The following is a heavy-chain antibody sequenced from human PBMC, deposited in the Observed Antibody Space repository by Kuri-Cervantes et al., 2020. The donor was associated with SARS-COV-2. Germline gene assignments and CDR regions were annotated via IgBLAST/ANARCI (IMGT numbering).Heavy chain of an antibody. Sequence: SETLSLTCAVYGGSFSGYYWSWIRQPPGKGLEWIGYIYYSGSTNYNPSLKSRVTISVDTSKNQFSLKLSSVTAADTAVYYCARGDCSGGSCYGMDVWGQGTTVTVSS. CDR2: IYYSGST. V-gene: IGHV4-59*01. J-gene: IGHJ6*02. D-gene: IGHD2-15*01. CDR3: ARGDCSGGSCYGMDV. CDR1: GGSFSGYY.